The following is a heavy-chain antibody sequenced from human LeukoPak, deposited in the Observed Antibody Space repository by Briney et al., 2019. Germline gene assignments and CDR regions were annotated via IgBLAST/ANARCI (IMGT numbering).Heavy chain of an antibody. D-gene: IGHD2-2*01. CDR3: TRVRVPAGHPNDAFDI. CDR2: ISPSGGST. V-gene: IGHV1-46*01. Sequence: GASVKVSCKAFGYTFTSNYMHWVRQAPGQGPEWMGVISPSGGSTTYAQKFQGRVTLTRDMFTSTDYLELSSLRSEDTAVYYCTRVRVPAGHPNDAFDIWGQGTMVTVSS. J-gene: IGHJ3*02. CDR1: GYTFTSNY.